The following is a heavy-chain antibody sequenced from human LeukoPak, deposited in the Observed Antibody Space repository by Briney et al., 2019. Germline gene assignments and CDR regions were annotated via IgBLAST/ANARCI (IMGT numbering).Heavy chain of an antibody. Sequence: PSETLSLTCTVSGYSISSGYYWGWIRQPPGKGLGWIGTFYHSGSTYYNPSLNSRVTISVDTSKNQFSLKLSSVTAADTAVYYCARVQNRCSSTSCYTSWWFDPWGQGTLVTVSS. CDR3: ARVQNRCSSTSCYTSWWFDP. J-gene: IGHJ5*02. CDR1: GYSISSGYY. D-gene: IGHD2-2*02. CDR2: FYHSGST. V-gene: IGHV4-38-2*02.